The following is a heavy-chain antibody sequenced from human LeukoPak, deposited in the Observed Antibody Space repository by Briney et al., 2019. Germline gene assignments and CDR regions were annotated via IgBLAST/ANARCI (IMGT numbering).Heavy chain of an antibody. D-gene: IGHD3-3*01. CDR3: ARDGSVQNLEWPDFDY. Sequence: ASVKVSCKASGYTFTSYYMHWVRQAPRQGLEWMGIINPSGGSTSYAQKFQGRVTMTRDTSTSTVYMELSSLRSEDTAVYYCARDGSVQNLEWPDFDYWGQGTLVTVSS. J-gene: IGHJ4*02. CDR1: GYTFTSYY. V-gene: IGHV1-46*03. CDR2: INPSGGST.